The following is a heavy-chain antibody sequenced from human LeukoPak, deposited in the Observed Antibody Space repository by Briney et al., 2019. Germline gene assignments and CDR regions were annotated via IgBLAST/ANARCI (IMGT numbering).Heavy chain of an antibody. CDR2: ISSSSSYI. CDR1: GFTFSSYG. J-gene: IGHJ4*02. Sequence: GGSLRLSCAASGFTFSSYGMNWVRQAPGKGLEWVSSISSSSSYIYYADSVKGRFTISRDNAKNSLYLQMNSLRAEDTAVYYCAREQTGYFDYWGQGTLVTVSS. D-gene: IGHD1-1*01. V-gene: IGHV3-21*01. CDR3: AREQTGYFDY.